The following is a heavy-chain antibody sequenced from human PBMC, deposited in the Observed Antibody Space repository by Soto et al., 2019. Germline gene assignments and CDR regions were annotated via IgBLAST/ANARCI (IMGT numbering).Heavy chain of an antibody. D-gene: IGHD4-4*01. V-gene: IGHV3-53*01. CDR3: ARNGWGMATVGM. CDR1: GFTVSHNY. J-gene: IGHJ4*02. Sequence: EVQLVESGGGLVQPGGSLRLSCAASGFTVSHNYMIWFRLPPGKGLEWVSLIYSGGTTYYADSVKGRFTISRDNSKNTLYLQMNSLRVEDTSVYYCARNGWGMATVGMWGPGTLVTVSS. CDR2: IYSGGTT.